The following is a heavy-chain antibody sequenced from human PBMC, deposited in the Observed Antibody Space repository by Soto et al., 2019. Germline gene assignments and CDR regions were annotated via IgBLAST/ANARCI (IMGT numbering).Heavy chain of an antibody. CDR3: ARDRDPRITGTMWGLDY. CDR2: IWYDGNHQ. CDR1: GFTFSSYG. V-gene: IGHV3-33*01. D-gene: IGHD1-7*01. Sequence: GGSLRLSCAASGFTFSSYGMHWVRQAPGKGLEWVAVIWYDGNHQYYADSVEGRFTVSRDNSMDTLYLQMNSLTAADTALYYCARDRDPRITGTMWGLDYWGRGTLVTVSS. J-gene: IGHJ4*02.